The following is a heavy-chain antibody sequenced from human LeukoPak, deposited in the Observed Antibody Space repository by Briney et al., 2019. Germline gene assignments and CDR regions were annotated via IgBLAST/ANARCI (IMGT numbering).Heavy chain of an antibody. CDR1: GFTFSSYG. J-gene: IGHJ4*02. V-gene: IGHV3-30*02. Sequence: GGSLRLSCAASGFTFSSYGMHWVRQAPGKGLEWVAFIRYDGSNKYYADSVKGRFTISRDNSKNTLYLQMNSLRAEDTAVYYCAPNYDFWSGYYTDYWGQGTLVTVSS. CDR2: IRYDGSNK. D-gene: IGHD3-3*01. CDR3: APNYDFWSGYYTDY.